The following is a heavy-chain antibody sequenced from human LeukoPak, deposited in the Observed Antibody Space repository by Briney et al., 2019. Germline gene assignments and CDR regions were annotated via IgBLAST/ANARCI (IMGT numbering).Heavy chain of an antibody. V-gene: IGHV3-7*03. CDR2: IKQDGSEK. CDR3: AREGALDIGVDY. Sequence: GGSLRLSCAASGFTFSTYWMSWIRQAPGKGLEWVANIKQDGSEKYYVGSMKGRFTVSRDNAKNSLYLQMNSLRVEDTAVYYCAREGALDIGVDYWGQGTLVTVSS. D-gene: IGHD2-15*01. CDR1: GFTFSTYW. J-gene: IGHJ4*02.